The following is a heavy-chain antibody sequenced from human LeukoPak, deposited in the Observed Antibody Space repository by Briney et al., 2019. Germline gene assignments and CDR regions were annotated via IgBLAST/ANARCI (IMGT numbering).Heavy chain of an antibody. J-gene: IGHJ4*02. CDR3: ARAEVVVIAIFDY. V-gene: IGHV1-2*02. D-gene: IGHD2-21*01. Sequence: GASVKVSCKASGYTFTGYYMHWVRQAPGQGLEWMGWINPNSGGTNYAQKFQGRVTMTRDTSISTAYTELSSLRSEDTAVYYCARAEVVVIAIFDYWGQGTLVTVSS. CDR1: GYTFTGYY. CDR2: INPNSGGT.